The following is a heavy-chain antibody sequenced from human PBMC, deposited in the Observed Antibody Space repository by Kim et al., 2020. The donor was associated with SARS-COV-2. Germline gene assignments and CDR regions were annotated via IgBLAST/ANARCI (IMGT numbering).Heavy chain of an antibody. CDR2: IYYSGST. D-gene: IGHD6-13*01. Sequence: SETLSLTCTVSGGSISSSSYYWGWIRQPPGKGLEWIGSIYYSGSTYYNPSLKSRVTISVDTSKNQFSLKLSSVTAADTAVYYCARLWSSSWFDYWGQGTLVTVSS. CDR1: GGSISSSSYY. V-gene: IGHV4-39*01. CDR3: ARLWSSSWFDY. J-gene: IGHJ4*02.